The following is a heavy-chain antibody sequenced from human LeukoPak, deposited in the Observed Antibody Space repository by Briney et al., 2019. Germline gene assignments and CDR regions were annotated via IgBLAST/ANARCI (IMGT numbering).Heavy chain of an antibody. CDR1: GYTFTSYG. D-gene: IGHD6-19*01. J-gene: IGHJ4*02. CDR3: ARRTVTNGWFRIDY. CDR2: ISAYNGNT. V-gene: IGHV1-18*01. Sequence: EASVKVSCKASGYTFTSYGISWVRQAPGQGLEWMGWISAYNGNTNYAQKLQGRVTMTTDTSTSTAFMELRSLRSDDTAVYYCARRTVTNGWFRIDYWGQGSLVIVSS.